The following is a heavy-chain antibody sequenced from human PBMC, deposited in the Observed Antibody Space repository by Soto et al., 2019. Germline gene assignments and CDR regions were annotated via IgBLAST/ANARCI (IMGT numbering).Heavy chain of an antibody. CDR1: GFTFSSYA. V-gene: IGHV3-23*01. Sequence: GGSLRLSCAASGFTFSSYAMSWVRQAPGKGLEWVSAISGSGGSTYYADSVKGRFTISRDNSKNTLYLQMNSLRAEDTAVYYCAKPVRYFDWLSPKDYWGQGTLVTVSS. CDR3: AKPVRYFDWLSPKDY. J-gene: IGHJ4*02. D-gene: IGHD3-9*01. CDR2: ISGSGGST.